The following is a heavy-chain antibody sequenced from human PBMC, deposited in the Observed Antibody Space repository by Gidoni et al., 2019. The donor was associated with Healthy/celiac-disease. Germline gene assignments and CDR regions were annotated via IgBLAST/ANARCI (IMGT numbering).Heavy chain of an antibody. CDR3: TRLNYYDSSGGFDY. V-gene: IGHV3-73*02. D-gene: IGHD3-22*01. CDR1: GFTFSGSA. J-gene: IGHJ4*02. CDR2: IRSKANSYAT. Sequence: EVQLVESGGGLVQPGGSLKLSCAASGFTFSGSAMHWVRQASGKGLEWVGRIRSKANSYATAYAASVKGRFTISRDDSKNTAYLQMNSLKTEDTAVYYCTRLNYYDSSGGFDYWGQGTLVTVSS.